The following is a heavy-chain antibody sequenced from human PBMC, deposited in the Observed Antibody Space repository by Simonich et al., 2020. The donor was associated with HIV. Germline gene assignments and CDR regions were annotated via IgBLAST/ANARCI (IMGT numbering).Heavy chain of an antibody. CDR1: GFTFSSYS. V-gene: IGHV3-21*01. Sequence: GGSLRLSCAASGFTFSSYSMNWVRQAPGKGLEWVSSISSSSSYIYYADSVKGRFTISRDNAKNSLYLQMNNLRAEDTAVYYCARDCRIIGTDYYYYYYMDVWGKGTTVTVSS. J-gene: IGHJ6*03. CDR2: ISSSSSYI. D-gene: IGHD1-20*01. CDR3: ARDCRIIGTDYYYYYYMDV.